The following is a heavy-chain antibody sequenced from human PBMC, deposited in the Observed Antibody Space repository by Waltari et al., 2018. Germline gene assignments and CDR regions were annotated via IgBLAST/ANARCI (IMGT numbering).Heavy chain of an antibody. CDR3: AKALTRGERGITDY. J-gene: IGHJ4*02. D-gene: IGHD3-16*01. V-gene: IGHV3-33*06. CDR1: GFTFSSYG. CDR2: IWYDGSNK. Sequence: QVQLVESGGGVVQPGRSLRLSCAASGFTFSSYGMHWVRQAPGKGLEWVAVIWYDGSNKYYAYSVKGRFTISRDNSKNTLYLQMNSLRAEDTAVYYCAKALTRGERGITDYWGQGTLVTVSS.